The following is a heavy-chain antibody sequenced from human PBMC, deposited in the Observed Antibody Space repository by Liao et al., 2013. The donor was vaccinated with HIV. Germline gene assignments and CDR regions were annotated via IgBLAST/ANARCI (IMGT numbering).Heavy chain of an antibody. V-gene: IGHV4-61*02. CDR2: ISTSGRI. CDR1: GDLIGSTSFY. Sequence: QVQLQESGPGLVKPSQTLSLTCSVSGDLIGSTSFYWTWIRQPAGKGLEWIGRISTSGRIHYSPSLRSRVSISVDTSKNQFSLKLSSVTAADTAVYYCARDGPGAWTVVMDSVLDLWGRGTLVTVSS. CDR3: ARDGPGAWTVVMDSVLDL. J-gene: IGHJ2*01. D-gene: IGHD4-23*01.